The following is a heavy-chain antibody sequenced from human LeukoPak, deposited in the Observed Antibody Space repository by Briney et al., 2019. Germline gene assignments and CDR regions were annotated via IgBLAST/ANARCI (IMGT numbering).Heavy chain of an antibody. J-gene: IGHJ4*02. CDR3: ATYTAMARHFDY. Sequence: LSLTCAVYGGSFSGYYWSWIRQPPGKGLEWVAVISYDGSNKYYADSVKGRFTISRDNSKNTLYLQMNSLRAEDTAVYYCATYTAMARHFDYWGQGTLVTVSS. V-gene: IGHV3-30-3*01. CDR2: ISYDGSNK. CDR1: GGSFSGYY. D-gene: IGHD5-18*01.